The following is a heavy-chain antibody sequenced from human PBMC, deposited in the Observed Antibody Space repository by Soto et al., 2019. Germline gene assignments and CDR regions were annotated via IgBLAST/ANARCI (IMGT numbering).Heavy chain of an antibody. Sequence: QLQLQESGSGLVKPSQTLSLTCAVSGGSISSGGYSWSWIRQPPGKGLEWIGYIYHSGSTYYNPPLQSRPPISVHRSKTQFSLKLSSVTAADTAVSYCAGRIAARPLGYWGQATLLTVAS. CDR3: AGRIAARPLGY. D-gene: IGHD6-6*01. V-gene: IGHV4-30-2*01. J-gene: IGHJ4*02. CDR1: GGSISSGGYS. CDR2: IYHSGST.